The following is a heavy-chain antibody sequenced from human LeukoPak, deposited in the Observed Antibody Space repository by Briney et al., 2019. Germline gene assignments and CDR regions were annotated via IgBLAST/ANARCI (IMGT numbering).Heavy chain of an antibody. V-gene: IGHV4-59*08. D-gene: IGHD1-26*01. CDR1: GGSISSYY. CDR3: ARLGFSNSGSYLAPSDY. CDR2: IYYSGGT. J-gene: IGHJ4*02. Sequence: SEALSLTCTVSGGSISSYYWSWIRQPPGKGLEWIGYIYYSGGTNYNPSLKSRVTISVDTSKNQFSLKLSSVTAADTAVYYCARLGFSNSGSYLAPSDYWGQGTLVTVSS.